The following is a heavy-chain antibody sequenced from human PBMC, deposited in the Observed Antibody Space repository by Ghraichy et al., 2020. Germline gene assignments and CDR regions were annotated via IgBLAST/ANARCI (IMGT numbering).Heavy chain of an antibody. CDR2: IIPIFGTA. V-gene: IGHV1-69*13. Sequence: SVKVSCKASGGTFSSYAISWVRQAPGQGLEWMGGIIPIFGTANYAQKFQGRVTITADESTSTAYMELSSLRSEDTAVYYCARPPNSGYDSPTQYYYDYGMDVWGQGTTFTVSS. CDR1: GGTFSSYA. J-gene: IGHJ6*02. D-gene: IGHD5-12*01. CDR3: ARPPNSGYDSPTQYYYDYGMDV.